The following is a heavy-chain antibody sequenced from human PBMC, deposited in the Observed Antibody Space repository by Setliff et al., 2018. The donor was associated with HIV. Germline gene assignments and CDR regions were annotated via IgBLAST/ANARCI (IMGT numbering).Heavy chain of an antibody. CDR2: INHSGST. V-gene: IGHV4-34*01. D-gene: IGHD3-3*01. Sequence: SETLSLTCAVYGGSFSGYYWSWIRQSPGKGLEWIGEINHSGSTKYNPSLKSRVTISVDTSKNQFSLKLSSVTAADTAVYYCARGAAYYNFWSGYSQDYYYYMDVWGKGTTVTVSS. J-gene: IGHJ6*03. CDR1: GGSFSGYY. CDR3: ARGAAYYNFWSGYSQDYYYYMDV.